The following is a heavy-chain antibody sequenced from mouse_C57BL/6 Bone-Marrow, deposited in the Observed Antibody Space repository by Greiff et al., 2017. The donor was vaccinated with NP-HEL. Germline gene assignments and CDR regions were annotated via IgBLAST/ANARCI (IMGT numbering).Heavy chain of an antibody. D-gene: IGHD2-12*01. Sequence: EVKVVESGGGLVKPGGSLKLSCAASGFTFSSYAMSWVRQTPEKRLEWVATISDGGSYTYYPDNVKGRFTISRDNAKNNLYLQMSHLKSEDTAMYYCARDRYYCAMDYWGQGTSVTVSS. J-gene: IGHJ4*01. CDR2: ISDGGSYT. V-gene: IGHV5-4*01. CDR1: GFTFSSYA. CDR3: ARDRYYCAMDY.